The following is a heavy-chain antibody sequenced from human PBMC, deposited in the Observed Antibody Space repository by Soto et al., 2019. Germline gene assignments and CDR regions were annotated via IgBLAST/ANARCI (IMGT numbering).Heavy chain of an antibody. J-gene: IGHJ3*01. CDR3: ARVGRGSCSSSRCYTDGFHR. V-gene: IGHV3-48*03. CDR1: GFTFSLYP. Sequence: QLVESGGGLVQPGGSLRLSCAASGFTFSLYPMNWVRQAPGKGLEWLSYISPSNSTIYYADSVKGRFTISRDNAKDSLDLQINGLRVDETAVYYCARVGRGSCSSSRCYTDGFHRWGHWTVVTVST. CDR2: ISPSNSTI. D-gene: IGHD2-2*01.